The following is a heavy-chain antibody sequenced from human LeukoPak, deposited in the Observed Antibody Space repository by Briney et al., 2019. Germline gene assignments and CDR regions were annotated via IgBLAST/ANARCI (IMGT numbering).Heavy chain of an antibody. CDR2: ISSSSSYI. J-gene: IGHJ3*02. V-gene: IGHV3-21*01. CDR3: ASITKTYYYDSSGSQGAFDI. Sequence: PGGSLRLSCGASGFTFSSYSMNWVRQALGKGLEWVSSISSSSSYIYYADSVKGRFTISRDNAKNSLYLQMNSLRAEDTAVYYCASITKTYYYDSSGSQGAFDIWGQGTMVTVSS. CDR1: GFTFSSYS. D-gene: IGHD3-22*01.